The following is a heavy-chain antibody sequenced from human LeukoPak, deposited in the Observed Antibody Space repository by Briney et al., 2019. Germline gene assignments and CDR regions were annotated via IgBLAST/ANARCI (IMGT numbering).Heavy chain of an antibody. Sequence: GESLKISCKGSGYSFTSHWIGWVRQMPGKGLEWMGIIYPGDSDTRYSPSFKGQVTISADKSISTAYLQWSSLKASDTAMYYCARYDEYYYDSSLLMAPTSPIDYWGQGTLVTVSS. CDR1: GYSFTSHW. J-gene: IGHJ4*02. V-gene: IGHV5-51*01. CDR3: ARYDEYYYDSSLLMAPTSPIDY. D-gene: IGHD3-22*01. CDR2: IYPGDSDT.